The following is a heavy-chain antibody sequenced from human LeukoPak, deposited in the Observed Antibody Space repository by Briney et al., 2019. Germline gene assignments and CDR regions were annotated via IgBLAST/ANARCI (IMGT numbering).Heavy chain of an antibody. V-gene: IGHV3-21*01. CDR2: ISSSSSYI. CDR1: GFTFSSYS. D-gene: IGHD3-10*01. J-gene: IGHJ4*02. Sequence: GGSLRLSCAASGFTFSSYSMNWVRQAPGKGLEWVSSISSSSSYIYYAGSVKGRFTISRDNAKNSLYLQMNSLRAEDTAVYYCARTIGFGELSMVYWGQGTLVTVSS. CDR3: ARTIGFGELSMVY.